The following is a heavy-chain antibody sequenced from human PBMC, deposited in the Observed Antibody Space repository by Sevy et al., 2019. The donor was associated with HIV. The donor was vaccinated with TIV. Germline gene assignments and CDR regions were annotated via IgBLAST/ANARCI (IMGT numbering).Heavy chain of an antibody. Sequence: ASVKVSCKAYGYTFSDYYMHWVRQAPGQGLEWMGWINPNRGGTNYAHKFQGRVTMTRDTSISTAYMELSSLRSDDTAIYYCARGMSAYLLGNGMDVWGQGTTVTVSS. J-gene: IGHJ6*02. CDR2: INPNRGGT. CDR1: GYTFSDYY. CDR3: ARGMSAYLLGNGMDV. D-gene: IGHD3-10*01. V-gene: IGHV1-2*07.